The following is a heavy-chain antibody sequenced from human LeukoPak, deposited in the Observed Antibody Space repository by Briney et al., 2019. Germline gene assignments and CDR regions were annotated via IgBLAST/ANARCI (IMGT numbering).Heavy chain of an antibody. CDR2: ISDYNGNT. D-gene: IGHD3-22*01. Sequence: ASVKVSCKASGYTFTNYAITWVRQAPGQGLEWMGWISDYNGNTNYAQKFQGRVTMTTDTSTSTAYMELRSLRSDETAVYYCARGDYYDSSGYFPGMNYWGQGTLVTVSS. V-gene: IGHV1-18*01. CDR1: GYTFTNYA. CDR3: ARGDYYDSSGYFPGMNY. J-gene: IGHJ4*02.